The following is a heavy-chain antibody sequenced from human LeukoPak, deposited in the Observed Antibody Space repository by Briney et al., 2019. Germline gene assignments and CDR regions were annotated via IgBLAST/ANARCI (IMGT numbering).Heavy chain of an antibody. D-gene: IGHD3-22*01. V-gene: IGHV3-48*01. CDR2: ISSSSSTI. CDR3: AREKYYYDSSGYYHSWYFDL. CDR1: GFSFSSYS. Sequence: PGGSLRLSCAASGFSFSSYSMNWVRQAPGKGLEWVSYISSSSSTIYYADSVKGRFTISRDNAKNSLYLQMNSLRAEDTALYYCAREKYYYDSSGYYHSWYFDLWGRGTLVTVSS. J-gene: IGHJ2*01.